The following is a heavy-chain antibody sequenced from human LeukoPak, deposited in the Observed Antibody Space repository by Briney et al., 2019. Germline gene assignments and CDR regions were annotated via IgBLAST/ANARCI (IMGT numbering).Heavy chain of an antibody. V-gene: IGHV3-30-3*01. CDR2: ISYDGSNR. CDR3: AKEYCSSTSCEGYFDY. Sequence: PGRSLRLSCAASGFSFVAYAMHWVRQAPGKGLEWVAVISYDGSNRYYADSVKGRFTISRDNSKNTLYLQMNSLRAEDTAVYYCAKEYCSSTSCEGYFDYWGQGTLVTVSS. D-gene: IGHD2-2*01. J-gene: IGHJ4*02. CDR1: GFSFVAYA.